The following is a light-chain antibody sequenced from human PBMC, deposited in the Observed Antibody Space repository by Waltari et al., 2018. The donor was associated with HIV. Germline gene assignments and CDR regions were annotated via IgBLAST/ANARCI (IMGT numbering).Light chain of an antibody. V-gene: IGKV3-15*01. J-gene: IGKJ1*01. CDR3: QQYNTWPPS. CDR2: GAS. CDR1: QSISSN. Sequence: EIVMTQSPATLSVSPGDRGTLSCRASQSISSNLAWYQQKPGQAPRLLISGASTRATGAPARFSGSGSGTEFTLTITTLQSEDFAVYYCQQYNTWPPSFGQGTKVEIK.